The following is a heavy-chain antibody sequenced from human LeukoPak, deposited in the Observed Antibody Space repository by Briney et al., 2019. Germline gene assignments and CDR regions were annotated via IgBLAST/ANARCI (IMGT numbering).Heavy chain of an antibody. V-gene: IGHV3-7*01. J-gene: IGHJ6*02. CDR2: IKQDGSEK. CDR1: GFTFSSYW. Sequence: GGSLRLSCAASGFTFSSYWMSWVRQAPGKGLEWVANIKQDGSEKYYVDSVKGRFTISRDNAKNSLYLQMNSLRAEDTAVYYCARWSHYCSGGSCYGRYYYYYYGMGVWGQGTTVTVSS. D-gene: IGHD2-15*01. CDR3: ARWSHYCSGGSCYGRYYYYYYGMGV.